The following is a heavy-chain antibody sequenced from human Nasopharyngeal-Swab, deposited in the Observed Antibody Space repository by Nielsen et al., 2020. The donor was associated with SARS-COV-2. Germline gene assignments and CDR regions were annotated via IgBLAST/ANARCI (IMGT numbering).Heavy chain of an antibody. D-gene: IGHD1-26*01. CDR3: AKDGLVGAKRANWYFDL. CDR2: ISWDGGST. V-gene: IGHV3-43*01. Sequence: GESLKISCAASGFTFDDYTMHWVRQAPGKGLEWVSLISWDGGSTYYADSVKGRFTISRDNSKNSLYLQMNSLRTEDTALYYYAKDGLVGAKRANWYFDLWGRGTLVTVSS. J-gene: IGHJ2*01. CDR1: GFTFDDYT.